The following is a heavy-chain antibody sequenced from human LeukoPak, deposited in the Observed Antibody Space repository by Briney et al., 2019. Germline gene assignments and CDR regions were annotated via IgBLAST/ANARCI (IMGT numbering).Heavy chain of an antibody. CDR3: ARVVGSLERYGYYDY. V-gene: IGHV4-31*03. D-gene: IGHD1-1*01. J-gene: IGHJ4*02. Sequence: SETLSLTCTVSGGTICSGGYYWSWIRQHPGKGLEWIGYIYYSGSTYYNPSLKSRVTISVDTSKNQFSLKLSSVTAADTAVYYCARVVGSLERYGYYDYWGQGTLVTVSS. CDR2: IYYSGST. CDR1: GGTICSGGYY.